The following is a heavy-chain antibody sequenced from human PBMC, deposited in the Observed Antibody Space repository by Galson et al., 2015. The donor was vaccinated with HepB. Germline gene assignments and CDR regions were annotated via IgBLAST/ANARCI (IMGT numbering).Heavy chain of an antibody. Sequence: SVKVSCKASGYTFTNYGFSWVRQAPGQGLEWIGWVSAYNGCTNFGQKVRGRVTMTTDTSTSTAYMELRSLRSDDTAVYYCARDRGDYYVSGTSSTFHYWGQGTLLTVSS. J-gene: IGHJ4*02. CDR1: GYTFTNYG. CDR2: VSAYNGCT. CDR3: ARDRGDYYVSGTSSTFHY. V-gene: IGHV1-18*04. D-gene: IGHD3-10*02.